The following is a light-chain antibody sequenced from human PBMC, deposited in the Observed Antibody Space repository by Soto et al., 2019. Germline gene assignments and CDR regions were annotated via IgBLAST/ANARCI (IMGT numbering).Light chain of an antibody. CDR1: SSDVGGYNY. CDR3: CSYAGSYTFV. Sequence: QSVLTQPRSVSGSPGQSVTISCTGTSSDVGGYNYVSWYQQHPGKAPKLMIYGVSKRPSGVPDRFSGSKSGNTASLTISGLQAEDEADYYCCSYAGSYTFVFGGGTQLTVL. J-gene: IGLJ3*02. V-gene: IGLV2-11*01. CDR2: GVS.